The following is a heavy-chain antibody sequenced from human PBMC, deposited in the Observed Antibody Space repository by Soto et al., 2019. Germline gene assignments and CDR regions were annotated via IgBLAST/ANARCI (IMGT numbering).Heavy chain of an antibody. V-gene: IGHV3-33*08. CDR1: GFTFSSYG. D-gene: IGHD1-1*01. Sequence: VGSLRLSCAASGFTFSSYGMHWVRQAPGKGLEWVAVIWYDGSDKHYADSVKGRFTISRDNSKNTLYLQMNSLRAEDTAVYYCALSWYSYYFDLWGQGTLVTVSS. CDR2: IWYDGSDK. J-gene: IGHJ4*02. CDR3: ALSWYSYYFDL.